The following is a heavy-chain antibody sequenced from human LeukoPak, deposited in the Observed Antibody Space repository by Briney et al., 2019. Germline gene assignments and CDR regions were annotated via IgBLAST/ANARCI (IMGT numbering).Heavy chain of an antibody. CDR2: IYYTGSA. J-gene: IGHJ4*02. Sequence: SETLSLTCTVSGAPITRYYWSWIRQPPGKGLEWIGYIYYTGSANYNPSLKSRVSISVDTSKNQFSLKLSSVTAADTAVYYCARCYTDYGLYYFDYRGQGTLVTVSS. CDR3: ARCYTDYGLYYFDY. CDR1: GAPITRYY. D-gene: IGHD4-17*01. V-gene: IGHV4-59*12.